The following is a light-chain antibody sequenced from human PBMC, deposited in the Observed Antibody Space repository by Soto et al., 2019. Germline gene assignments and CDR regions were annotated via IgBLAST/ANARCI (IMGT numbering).Light chain of an antibody. Sequence: EIVLTQSPDTLSLSPGERATLSCMASQRITSTFLAWYQQKPGQAPRLLIYGASSRATGIPDRFTGSGSGTDFTLTISRLEPEDFAVYYCQQHGSSLALTFGGGTKV. CDR2: GAS. CDR1: QRITSTF. V-gene: IGKV3-20*01. J-gene: IGKJ4*01. CDR3: QQHGSSLALT.